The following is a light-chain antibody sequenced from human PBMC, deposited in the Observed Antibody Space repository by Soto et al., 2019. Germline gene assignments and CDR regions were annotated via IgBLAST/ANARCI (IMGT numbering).Light chain of an antibody. CDR2: DAS. CDR1: QSIGTW. CDR3: QQYTSYSWT. Sequence: DIQMTQSPSTLSASVGDRVTITCRASQSIGTWLAWYQQKPGKAPKLLIYDASSLESGVPSRFSGSGSGTEFTLTISSLQPDDFATYYCQQYTSYSWTFDQGTKVEIK. J-gene: IGKJ1*01. V-gene: IGKV1-5*01.